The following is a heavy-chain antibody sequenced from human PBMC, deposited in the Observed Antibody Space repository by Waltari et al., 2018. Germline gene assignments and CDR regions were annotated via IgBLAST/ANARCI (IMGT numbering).Heavy chain of an antibody. D-gene: IGHD5-12*01. J-gene: IGHJ3*01. CDR2: FSYSGTT. CDR1: GVSITSNRHY. Sequence: QLQLQESGPRLVRPSETLSLICRVSGVSITSNRHYWAWIRQSPGQGLEWIGTFSYSGTTDITPSLKSRVSVSRDTSKNQVSLIFGSVTAADMAVYYCATYIGASVGTAAFDVWGQGTMVTVSS. CDR3: ATYIGASVGTAAFDV. V-gene: IGHV4-39*01.